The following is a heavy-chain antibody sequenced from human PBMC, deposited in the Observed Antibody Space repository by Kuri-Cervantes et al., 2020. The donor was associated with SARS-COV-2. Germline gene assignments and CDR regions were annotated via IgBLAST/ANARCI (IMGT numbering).Heavy chain of an antibody. D-gene: IGHD1-7*01. Sequence: GSLRLSCTVSGGSVSRGSYYWSWIRQPPGKGLEWIGYIYYSGSANYNPSLKSRVTISVDTAKNHFSLKLNSVTAADMAVYYCARGGLELQPGYFRHWGQGTLVTVSS. CDR3: ARGGLELQPGYFRH. V-gene: IGHV4-61*01. CDR2: IYYSGSA. CDR1: GGSVSRGSYY. J-gene: IGHJ1*01.